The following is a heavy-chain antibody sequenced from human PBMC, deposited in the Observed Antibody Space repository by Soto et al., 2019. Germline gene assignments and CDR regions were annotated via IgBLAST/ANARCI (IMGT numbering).Heavy chain of an antibody. J-gene: IGHJ4*02. CDR2: ISYDGSNK. Sequence: PGGSLRLSCAASGFTFSSYAMHWVRQAPGKGLEWVAVISYDGSNKYYADSVKGRFTISRDNSKNTLYLQMNSLRAEDTAVYYCASSHDYSPRPFDYWGQGTLVTVSS. D-gene: IGHD4-4*01. CDR1: GFTFSSYA. V-gene: IGHV3-30-3*01. CDR3: ASSHDYSPRPFDY.